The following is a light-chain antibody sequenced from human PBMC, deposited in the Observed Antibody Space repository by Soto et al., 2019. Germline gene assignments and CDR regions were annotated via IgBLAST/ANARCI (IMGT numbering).Light chain of an antibody. CDR1: SGHSNYA. J-gene: IGLJ1*01. CDR3: QTWGTGIRV. CDR2: VNSDGSH. V-gene: IGLV4-69*01. Sequence: QSVLTQSPSASASLGASVKLTCTPSSGHSNYAIAWHQQQPEKGPRYLMKVNSDGSHRKGDGIPDRFSGSSSGAQRYLTISSLQSEDEADYYCQTWGTGIRVFGTGTKLTVL.